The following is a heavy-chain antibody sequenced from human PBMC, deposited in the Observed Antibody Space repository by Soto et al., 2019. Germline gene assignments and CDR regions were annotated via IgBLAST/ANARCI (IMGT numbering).Heavy chain of an antibody. CDR1: GFSFSDAW. CDR3: ASGTGKSDFDY. Sequence: GGSLRLSCAASGFSFSDAWMSWVRQAPGRGLEWVGRIKSKSEAATRDFAAPVKGRFAISRDDSKNTVFLQMNSLKIEDSGVYYCASGTGKSDFDYWGLGILVTVSS. V-gene: IGHV3-15*01. D-gene: IGHD2-2*01. J-gene: IGHJ4*02. CDR2: IKSKSEAATR.